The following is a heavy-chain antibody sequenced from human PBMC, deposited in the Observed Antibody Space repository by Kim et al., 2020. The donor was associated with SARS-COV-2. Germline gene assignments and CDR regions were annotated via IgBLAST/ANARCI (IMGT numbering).Heavy chain of an antibody. D-gene: IGHD3-10*01. J-gene: IGHJ6*02. CDR3: ARDCYYYGSGSYYTTYYYYYGMDV. CDR1: GFTFSSYG. Sequence: GGSLRLSCAASGFTFSSYGMHWVRQAPGKGLEWVAVIWYDGSNKYYADSVKGRFTISRDNSKNTLYLQMNSLRAEDTAVYYCARDCYYYGSGSYYTTYYYYYGMDVWGQGTTVTVSS. V-gene: IGHV3-33*01. CDR2: IWYDGSNK.